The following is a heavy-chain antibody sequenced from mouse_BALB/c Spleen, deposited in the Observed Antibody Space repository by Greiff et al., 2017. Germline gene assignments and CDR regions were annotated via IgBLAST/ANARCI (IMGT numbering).Heavy chain of an antibody. Sequence: QVQLKQSGAELVRPGASVTLSCKASGYTFTDYEMHWVKQTPVHGLEWIGAIDPETGGTAYNQKFKGKATLTADKSSSTAYMELRSLTSEDSAVYYCTREDDGYYRYFDVWGAGTTVTVSS. J-gene: IGHJ1*01. V-gene: IGHV1-15*01. D-gene: IGHD2-3*01. CDR3: TREDDGYYRYFDV. CDR1: GYTFTDYE. CDR2: IDPETGGT.